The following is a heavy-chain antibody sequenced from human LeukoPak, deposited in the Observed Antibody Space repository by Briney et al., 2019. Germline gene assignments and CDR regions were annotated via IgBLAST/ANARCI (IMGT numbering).Heavy chain of an antibody. CDR1: GYSFPTYW. D-gene: IGHD3-10*01. J-gene: IGHJ4*02. V-gene: IGHV5-51*01. CDR2: IYPGDSDT. CDR3: ARQYYYGASTYYLPDY. Sequence: GESLKISCKGSGYSFPTYWIGWVRQMPGKGLEWMGIIYPGDSDTGYSPSFQGQVTISADKSISTAYLQWSSLKASDTAMYYCARQYYYGASTYYLPDYWGQGTLVTVSS.